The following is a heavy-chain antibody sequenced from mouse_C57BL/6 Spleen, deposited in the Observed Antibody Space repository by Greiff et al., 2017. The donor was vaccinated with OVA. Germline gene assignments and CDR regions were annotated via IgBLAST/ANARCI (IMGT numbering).Heavy chain of an antibody. V-gene: IGHV14-4*01. CDR1: GFNIKDDY. CDR3: TTGDLRFFAY. CDR2: IDPENGDT. Sequence: VQLQQSGAELVRPGASVKLSCTASGFNIKDDYMHWVKQRPEQGLEWIGWIDPENGDTEYASKFQGKATITADTSSNTAYLQLSSLTSEDTAVYYCTTGDLRFFAYWGQGTLVTVSA. D-gene: IGHD3-3*01. J-gene: IGHJ3*01.